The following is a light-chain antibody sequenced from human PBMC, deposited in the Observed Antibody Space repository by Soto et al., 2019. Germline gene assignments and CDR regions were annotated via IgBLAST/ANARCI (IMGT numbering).Light chain of an antibody. V-gene: IGLV1-40*01. Sequence: QSVLTQPPSVSGAPGQSVTISCTGSTSNIGAGYDVHWYQQLPGTAPKLLIYGNTNRPSGVPDRFSGDKSGTSASLAITGLQAEDEADYSCQSYDSSLGGSGVFGTGTKLTVL. CDR1: TSNIGAGYD. CDR3: QSYDSSLGGSGV. CDR2: GNT. J-gene: IGLJ1*01.